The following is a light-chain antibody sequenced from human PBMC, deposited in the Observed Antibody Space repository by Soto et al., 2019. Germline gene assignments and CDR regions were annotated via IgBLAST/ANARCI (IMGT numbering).Light chain of an antibody. CDR1: QSIGVW. CDR2: KTS. CDR3: QYYDNYSWT. J-gene: IGKJ1*01. Sequence: DIQLTQSPSTLSASVGDRVTITCRASQSIGVWLTWYQQKPGKAPKFLIYKTSTVESGVPSRFSGSGSGTEFTLNISILQSDDFATYHCQYYDNYSWTFGQGTKVEIK. V-gene: IGKV1-5*03.